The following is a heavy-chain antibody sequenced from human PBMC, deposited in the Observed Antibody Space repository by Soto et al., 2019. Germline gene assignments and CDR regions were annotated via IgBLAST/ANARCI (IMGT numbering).Heavy chain of an antibody. CDR1: GYTFTSYV. CDR2: ISAYNGNT. J-gene: IGHJ6*02. D-gene: IGHD3-10*01. CDR3: ARDSMVRGFITSETYYYYYYGMDV. V-gene: IGHV1-18*01. Sequence: QVQLVQSGAEVKKPGASVKVSCKASGYTFTSYVISWVRQAPGQGLEWMGWISAYNGNTNYAQKLQGRVTRTTDAATSTAYMELRSLRSDDTAVYYCARDSMVRGFITSETYYYYYYGMDVWGQGTTVTVSS.